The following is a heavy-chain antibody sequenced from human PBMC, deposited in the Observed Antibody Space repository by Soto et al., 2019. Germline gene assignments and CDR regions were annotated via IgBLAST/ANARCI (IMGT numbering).Heavy chain of an antibody. J-gene: IGHJ4*02. CDR3: AKERSDHRITAAAIDY. Sequence: GGSLRLSCAASGFTFSIYAMSWVRQAPGKGLEWVSSISGSGDSAYYADSVKGRFTISRDNSKNTLYLQINSLRADDTAVYYCAKERSDHRITAAAIDYWGQGARVTVSS. D-gene: IGHD6-25*01. CDR1: GFTFSIYA. CDR2: ISGSGDSA. V-gene: IGHV3-23*01.